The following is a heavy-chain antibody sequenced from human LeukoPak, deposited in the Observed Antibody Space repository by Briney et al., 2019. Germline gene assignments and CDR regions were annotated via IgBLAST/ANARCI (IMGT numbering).Heavy chain of an antibody. CDR3: VRHRSGYYYGDFDY. J-gene: IGHJ4*02. D-gene: IGHD3-22*01. V-gene: IGHV5-51*01. CDR2: IYPGDSDT. CDR1: GYSFTSYW. Sequence: GESLKISCKGSGYSFTSYWIGWVRQMPGKGLEWMGSIYPGDSDTRYSPSFQVQVTISADKSISTAYLQWSSLKASDTAMYYCVRHRSGYYYGDFDYWGQGTLVTVSS.